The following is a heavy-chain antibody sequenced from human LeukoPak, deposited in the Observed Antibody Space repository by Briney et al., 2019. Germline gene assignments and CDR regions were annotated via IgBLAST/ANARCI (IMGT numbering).Heavy chain of an antibody. Sequence: GASVKVSCKASGYTFTSYGISWVRRAPGQGLEWMGWISAYNGNTNYAQKLQGRVTMTTDTSTSTAYMELRSLRSDDTAVYYCARDLSTMVRGEFDYWGQGTLVTVSS. D-gene: IGHD3-10*01. CDR3: ARDLSTMVRGEFDY. CDR1: GYTFTSYG. V-gene: IGHV1-18*01. CDR2: ISAYNGNT. J-gene: IGHJ4*02.